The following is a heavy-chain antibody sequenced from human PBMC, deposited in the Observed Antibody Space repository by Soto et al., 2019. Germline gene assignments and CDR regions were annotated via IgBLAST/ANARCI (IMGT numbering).Heavy chain of an antibody. V-gene: IGHV1-69*02. CDR1: GGTFSSYT. Sequence: QVQLVQSGAEVKKPGSSVKVSCMASGGTFSSYTIGWVRHAPGQGLEWMGRIIPILGIPHYAQKFQGRVTITADISTSTAYMELSSLRSEDTAVYYCARGDDILTGSDYWGQGTLVTVSS. CDR3: ARGDDILTGSDY. D-gene: IGHD3-9*01. CDR2: IIPILGIP. J-gene: IGHJ4*02.